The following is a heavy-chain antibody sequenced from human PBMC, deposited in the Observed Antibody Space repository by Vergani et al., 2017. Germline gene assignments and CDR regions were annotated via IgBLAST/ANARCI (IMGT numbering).Heavy chain of an antibody. CDR1: GFTFSSYS. J-gene: IGHJ3*02. D-gene: IGHD1-26*01. CDR3: TRGVGSYVVPAFDI. V-gene: IGHV3-21*03. Sequence: EVQLVESGGGLVKPGGSLRLSCAASGFTFSSYSMNWVRQAPGKGLEWVSSISSSSSYIYYADSVKGRFTISRDNAKNSLYLQMNSLKTEDTAVYYCTRGVGSYVVPAFDIWGQGTMVTVSS. CDR2: ISSSSSYI.